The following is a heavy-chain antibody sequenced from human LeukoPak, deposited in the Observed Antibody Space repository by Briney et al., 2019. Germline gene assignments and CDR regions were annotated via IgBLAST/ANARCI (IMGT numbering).Heavy chain of an antibody. V-gene: IGHV4-34*01. CDR2: INHSGST. CDR1: GGSSSGYY. Sequence: PSETLSLTCAVYGGSSSGYYWSWIRQPPGKGLEWIGEINHSGSTNYNPSLKSRVSMSVDTSKNQFSLKLSSVTAADTAVYYCARGVVRGVYYFDYWGQGTLVTVSS. J-gene: IGHJ4*02. D-gene: IGHD3-10*01. CDR3: ARGVVRGVYYFDY.